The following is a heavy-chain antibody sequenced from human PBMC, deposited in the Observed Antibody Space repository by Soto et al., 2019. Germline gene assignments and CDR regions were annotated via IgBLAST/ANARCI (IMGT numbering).Heavy chain of an antibody. CDR1: GGTFSSYA. V-gene: IGHV1-69*01. J-gene: IGHJ6*02. Sequence: QVQLVQSGAEVKKPGSSVKVSCKASGGTFSSYAISWVRQAPGQGLEWMGGIIPIFGTANYAQKFQGRVTITADESTSTAYMELRSQRSEDTAVYYCARDADYDFWSGYRTYYGMDVWGQGTTVTVSS. CDR2: IIPIFGTA. CDR3: ARDADYDFWSGYRTYYGMDV. D-gene: IGHD3-3*01.